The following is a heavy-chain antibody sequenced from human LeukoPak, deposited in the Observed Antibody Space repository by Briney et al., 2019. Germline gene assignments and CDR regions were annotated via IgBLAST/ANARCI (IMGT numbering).Heavy chain of an antibody. Sequence: SQTLSLTCTVSTGSISSGGYYWNWLRQHPGKGLEMIGYIYYSGSTYYNPSLKSRVTISVDTSKNQFSLKLSSVTAADTAVYYCARKVRAAGAFDYWGQGTLVTVSS. J-gene: IGHJ4*02. CDR2: IYYSGST. D-gene: IGHD6-25*01. CDR3: ARKVRAAGAFDY. V-gene: IGHV4-31*03. CDR1: TGSISSGGYY.